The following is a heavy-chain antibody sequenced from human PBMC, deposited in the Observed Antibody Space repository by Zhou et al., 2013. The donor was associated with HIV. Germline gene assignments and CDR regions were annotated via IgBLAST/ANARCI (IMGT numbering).Heavy chain of an antibody. V-gene: IGHV1-69*04. CDR1: GGTFSSYA. D-gene: IGHD3-10*01. J-gene: IGHJ4*02. CDR3: ARDKGSGELDY. CDR2: IIPILGIA. Sequence: QVQLVQSGAEVKKPGSSVKVSCKASGGTFSSYAISWVRQAPGQGLEWMGRIIPILGIANYAQKFQGRVTITADKSTSTAYMELSSLRSEDTAVYYCARDKGSGELDYWGQGTLGHRLL.